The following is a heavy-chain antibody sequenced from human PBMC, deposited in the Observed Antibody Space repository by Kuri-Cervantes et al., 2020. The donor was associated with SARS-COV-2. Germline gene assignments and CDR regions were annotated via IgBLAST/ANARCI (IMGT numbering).Heavy chain of an antibody. D-gene: IGHD3-9*01. Sequence: SETLSLTCTVSGGPLGSGDYYWTWVRQPPGKGLEWIGSIYYSGSTYYNPSLKSRVTISVDTSKNQFSLKLSSVTAADTAVYYCARQCPLTGYYNLKRAYFDYWGQGTLVTVSS. CDR2: IYYSGST. V-gene: IGHV4-39*01. J-gene: IGHJ4*02. CDR1: GGPLGSGDYY. CDR3: ARQCPLTGYYNLKRAYFDY.